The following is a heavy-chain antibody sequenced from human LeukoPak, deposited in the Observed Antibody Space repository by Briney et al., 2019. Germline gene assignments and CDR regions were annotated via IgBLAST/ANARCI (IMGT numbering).Heavy chain of an antibody. CDR1: GFTFSSYT. V-gene: IGHV3-48*01. Sequence: GGSLRLSCAASGFTFSSYTMDWVRQAPGKGLEWVAYISDSTIYYADSVKGRFTISRDNAKNSLYLHMNSLRAEDTAVYYCARDHHRRHYDSQARDTFDVWGQGTMVTVSS. J-gene: IGHJ3*01. D-gene: IGHD3-22*01. CDR3: ARDHHRRHYDSQARDTFDV. CDR2: ISDSTI.